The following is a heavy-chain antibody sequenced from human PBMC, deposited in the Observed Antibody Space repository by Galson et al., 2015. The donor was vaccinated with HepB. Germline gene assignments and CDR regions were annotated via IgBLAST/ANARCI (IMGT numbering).Heavy chain of an antibody. V-gene: IGHV3-53*01. CDR2: IYSGGST. CDR3: AREGTSSGWYFQDY. J-gene: IGHJ4*02. Sequence: SLRLSCAASGFTFSSYAMSWVRQAPGKGLEWVSAIYSGGSTYYADSVKGRFTISRDNSKNTLYLQMNSLRAEDTAVYYCAREGTSSGWYFQDYWGQGTLVTVSS. CDR1: GFTFSSYA. D-gene: IGHD6-19*01.